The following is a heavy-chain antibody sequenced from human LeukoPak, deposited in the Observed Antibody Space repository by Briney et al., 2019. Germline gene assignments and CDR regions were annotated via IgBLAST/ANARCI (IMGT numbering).Heavy chain of an antibody. D-gene: IGHD4-11*01. Sequence: GGSLRLSCAASGFTFSSYAMHWVRQAPGKGLEWVAVIPYDGSNKYYADSVKGRFTISRDNSKNTLYLQMNSLRAEDTAVYYCARTVVSLTNWGQGTLVTVSS. CDR3: ARTVVSLTN. V-gene: IGHV3-30-3*01. J-gene: IGHJ4*02. CDR2: IPYDGSNK. CDR1: GFTFSSYA.